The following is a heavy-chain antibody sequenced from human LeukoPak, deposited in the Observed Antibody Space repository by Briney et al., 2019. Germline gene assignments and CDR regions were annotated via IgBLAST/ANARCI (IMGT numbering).Heavy chain of an antibody. CDR1: GYTFTSYY. CDR3: ARGTYYYDTSGSIADAFDI. D-gene: IGHD3-22*01. V-gene: IGHV1-46*01. J-gene: IGHJ3*02. Sequence: GASVKVSCKASGYTFTSYYMHWVRQAPGQGLEWMGIINPSGGSTSYAQKFQGRVTITRDTSTSTVYMELNSLRSEDTAVYYCARGTYYYDTSGSIADAFDIWGQGTMVTVSS. CDR2: INPSGGST.